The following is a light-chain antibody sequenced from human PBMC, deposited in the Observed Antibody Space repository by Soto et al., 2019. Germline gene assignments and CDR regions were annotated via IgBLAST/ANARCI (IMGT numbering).Light chain of an antibody. J-gene: IGKJ1*01. Sequence: AIRMTQSPSSFSASTGDRVTITCRASQGISSYLAWYQQKPGKAPKLLIYAASTLQSGVPSRFSGSGSGTDFTLTISCLQSEDFATYYCQQYSSYPRTVGQGTKVEIK. V-gene: IGKV1-8*01. CDR3: QQYSSYPRT. CDR2: AAS. CDR1: QGISSY.